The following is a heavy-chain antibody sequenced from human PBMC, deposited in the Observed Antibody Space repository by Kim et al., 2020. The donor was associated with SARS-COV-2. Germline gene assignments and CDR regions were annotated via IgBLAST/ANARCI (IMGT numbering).Heavy chain of an antibody. J-gene: IGHJ4*02. CDR2: ISSSSSYT. Sequence: GVSLRLSCAASGFTFSDYYMSWIRQAPGKGLEWVSYISSSSSYTNYADSVKGRFTISRDNAKNSLYLQMNSLRAEDTAVYYCAREGFGGELYGIDYWGQGTLVTVSS. D-gene: IGHD3-16*01. V-gene: IGHV3-11*06. CDR1: GFTFSDYY. CDR3: AREGFGGELYGIDY.